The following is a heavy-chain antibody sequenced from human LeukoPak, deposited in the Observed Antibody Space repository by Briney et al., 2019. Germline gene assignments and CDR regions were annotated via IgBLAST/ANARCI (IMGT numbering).Heavy chain of an antibody. Sequence: AGGSLRLSCAASGFTFSSYAMSWVRQAPGKGLEWVSAISGSGGSTYYADSVKGRFTISRDNSKNTLYLQMNSLRAEDTAVYYCAKDRPSPSGWYHAFDIWGQGTMVTVSS. J-gene: IGHJ3*02. CDR2: ISGSGGST. V-gene: IGHV3-23*01. D-gene: IGHD6-19*01. CDR1: GFTFSSYA. CDR3: AKDRPSPSGWYHAFDI.